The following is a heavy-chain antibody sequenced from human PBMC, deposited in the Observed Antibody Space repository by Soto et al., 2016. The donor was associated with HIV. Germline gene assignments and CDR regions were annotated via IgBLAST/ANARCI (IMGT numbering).Heavy chain of an antibody. Sequence: QVQLVQSGAEVKKPGASVKVSCKASGYMFTAYHSHWVRQAPGQGLEWMGWINPNRGDTNYAQKFQGRVTMTSDTSISTAYMELSRLTSDDTAVYYCARDLCTGGSCYLDYWGQGTLVTVSS. CDR2: INPNRGDT. CDR3: ARDLCTGGSCYLDY. V-gene: IGHV1-2*02. CDR1: GYMFTAYH. J-gene: IGHJ4*02. D-gene: IGHD2-15*01.